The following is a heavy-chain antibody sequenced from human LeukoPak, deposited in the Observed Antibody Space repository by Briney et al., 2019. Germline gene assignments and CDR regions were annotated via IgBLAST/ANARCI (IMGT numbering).Heavy chain of an antibody. J-gene: IGHJ6*03. CDR2: IIPIFGTA. Sequence: SVKVSCKASGYTFTSYDINWVRQATGQGLEWMGGIIPIFGTANYAQKFQGRVTITTDESTSTAYMELSSLRSEDTAVYYCARGLLTVTRIDYYYYYMDVWGKGTTVTVSS. CDR3: ARGLLTVTRIDYYYYYMDV. CDR1: GYTFTSYD. V-gene: IGHV1-69*05. D-gene: IGHD4-17*01.